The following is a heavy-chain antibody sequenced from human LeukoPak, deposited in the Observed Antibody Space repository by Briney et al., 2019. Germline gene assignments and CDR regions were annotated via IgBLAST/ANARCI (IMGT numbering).Heavy chain of an antibody. CDR3: ARRIVVVPAAIRFSWFDP. V-gene: IGHV4-39*01. CDR1: APSISSSSYC. Sequence: SQSLSLACTVSAPSISSSSYCWGWIRQPPGKGLEWFGSIYYSGSTYYNPSLKRRVTISVDTSKKQFSLKLSSVTAADTAVYYCARRIVVVPAAIRFSWFDPWGQGTLVTVSS. D-gene: IGHD2-2*01. J-gene: IGHJ5*02. CDR2: IYYSGST.